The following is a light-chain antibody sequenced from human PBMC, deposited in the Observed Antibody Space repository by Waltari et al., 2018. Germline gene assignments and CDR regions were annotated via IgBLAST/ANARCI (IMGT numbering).Light chain of an antibody. CDR3: CSFARSRKWV. CDR2: EAE. Sequence: QPALTPPASASGSPRQPSATSSSGSSSDVGACNLVSWYQQHPGKAPNLIIYEAEKRPSGVSYRFSASTSGNTASLTVSGLQAEDEADYYCCSFARSRKWVFGGGTKLTVL. CDR1: SSDVGACNL. V-gene: IGLV2-23*01. J-gene: IGLJ3*02.